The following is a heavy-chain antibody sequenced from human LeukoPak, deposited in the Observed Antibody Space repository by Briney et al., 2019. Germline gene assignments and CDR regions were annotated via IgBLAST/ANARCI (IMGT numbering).Heavy chain of an antibody. D-gene: IGHD4-17*01. CDR1: GGSISSSY. CDR3: ARGEDGDYYFQH. V-gene: IGHV4-59*12. CDR2: IYYSGST. Sequence: SSETLSLTCTVSGGSISSSYWSWIRQPPGKGLEWIGYIYYSGSTNYNPSFKSRVAISVDTSKNQFSLKRSSVTAADTAVYYCARGEDGDYYFQHWGQGTLVTVSS. J-gene: IGHJ1*01.